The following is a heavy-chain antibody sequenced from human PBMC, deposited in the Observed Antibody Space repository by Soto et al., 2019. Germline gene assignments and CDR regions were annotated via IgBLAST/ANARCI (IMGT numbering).Heavy chain of an antibody. D-gene: IGHD1-26*01. V-gene: IGHV4-34*01. J-gene: IGHJ3*02. CDR1: GGSFSGYY. CDR2: INHRGTT. CDR3: ARGLVGATLYNAFDI. Sequence: SGTLSLTCAVYGGSFSGYYWNWIRQPPGKGLEWIGKINHRGTTNYNPSLKSRVTISIDTSRNQLSLKLSSVTAADTAVYYCARGLVGATLYNAFDIWGQGTMVTVSS.